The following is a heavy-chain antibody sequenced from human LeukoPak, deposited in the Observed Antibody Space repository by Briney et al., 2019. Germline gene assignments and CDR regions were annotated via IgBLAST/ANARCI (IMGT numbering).Heavy chain of an antibody. J-gene: IGHJ4*02. CDR3: ARGEDIVVVPAGPAGVSSRYSVDY. V-gene: IGHV3-30*01. Sequence: GGSLRLSCAASGFTFSSYAMHWVRQAPGKGLEWVAVISYDGSNKYYADSVKGRFTISRDNSKNTLYLQMNSLRAEDTAVYYCARGEDIVVVPAGPAGVSSRYSVDYWGQGTLVTVSS. CDR2: ISYDGSNK. CDR1: GFTFSSYA. D-gene: IGHD2-2*01.